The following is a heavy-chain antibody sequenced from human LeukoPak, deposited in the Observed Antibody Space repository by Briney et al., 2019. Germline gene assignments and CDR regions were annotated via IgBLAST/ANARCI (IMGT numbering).Heavy chain of an antibody. CDR1: GGSISSSSYY. Sequence: PSETLSLTCTVSGGSISSSSYYWGWIRQPPGEGLEWIGSIYYSGSTYYNPSLKSRVTISVDTSKNQFSLRLYSVTAADTAVYYCATASYFGSGSYGYFDYWGQGTLVTVSS. CDR2: IYYSGST. D-gene: IGHD3-10*01. CDR3: ATASYFGSGSYGYFDY. J-gene: IGHJ4*02. V-gene: IGHV4-39*01.